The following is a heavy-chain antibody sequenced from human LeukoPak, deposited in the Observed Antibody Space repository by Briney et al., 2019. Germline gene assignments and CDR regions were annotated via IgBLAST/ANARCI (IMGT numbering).Heavy chain of an antibody. CDR2: IVVGSGNT. CDR1: GFTFTSSA. J-gene: IGHJ4*02. D-gene: IGHD1-1*01. Sequence: SVKVSCKASGFTFTSSAVQWVRQARGQRLEWIGWIVVGSGNTNYAQKFQERVTITRDMSTSTAYMELSSLRSEDAAVYYCAAVPGTLNFDYWGQGTLVTVSS. V-gene: IGHV1-58*01. CDR3: AAVPGTLNFDY.